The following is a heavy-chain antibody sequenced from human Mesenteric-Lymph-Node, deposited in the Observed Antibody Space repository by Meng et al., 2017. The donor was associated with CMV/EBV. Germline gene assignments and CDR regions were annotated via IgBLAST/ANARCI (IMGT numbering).Heavy chain of an antibody. CDR1: GFNVYSNY. Sequence: GESLKISCAASGFNVYSNYMTWVRQAPGKGLEWVSVIYSGGTTYYADSVKGRFTISRDNSKSTLYLQMNSLRAEDTAVYYCAKGGRVMNYDFRTGDYQIDSWGQGTTVTVSS. V-gene: IGHV3-53*01. D-gene: IGHD3-3*01. CDR2: IYSGGTT. J-gene: IGHJ4*02. CDR3: AKGGRVMNYDFRTGDYQIDS.